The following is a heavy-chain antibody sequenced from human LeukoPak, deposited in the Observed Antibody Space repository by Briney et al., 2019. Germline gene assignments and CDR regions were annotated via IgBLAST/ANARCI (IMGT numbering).Heavy chain of an antibody. CDR1: GASIRSYY. D-gene: IGHD3-10*01. CDR2: HHHSGST. V-gene: IGHV4-59*12. Sequence: PSETLSLTCTVSGASIRSYYWSWIRQPPGKGLEWIGYHHHSGSTNYNPSLKSRVTISVDTSKNQFSLKLSSVTAADTAVYYCATLTYGSGRWGLSEGYWGQGTLVTVSS. J-gene: IGHJ4*02. CDR3: ATLTYGSGRWGLSEGY.